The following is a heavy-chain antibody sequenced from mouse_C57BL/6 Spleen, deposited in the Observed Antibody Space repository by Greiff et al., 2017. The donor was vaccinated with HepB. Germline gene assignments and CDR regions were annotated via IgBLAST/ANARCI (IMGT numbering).Heavy chain of an antibody. CDR3: ARSRDRAMDY. CDR2: IYPGDGDT. J-gene: IGHJ4*01. D-gene: IGHD3-3*01. Sequence: QVHVKQSGAELVKPGASVKISCKASGYAFSSYWMNWVKQRPGKGLEWIGQIYPGDGDTNYNGKFKGKATLTADKSSSTAYMQLSSLTSEDSAVYVCARSRDRAMDYWGQGTSVTVSS. CDR1: GYAFSSYW. V-gene: IGHV1-80*01.